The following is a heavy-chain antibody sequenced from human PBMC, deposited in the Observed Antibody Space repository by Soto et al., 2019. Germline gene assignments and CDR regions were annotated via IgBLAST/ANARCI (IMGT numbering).Heavy chain of an antibody. CDR1: GYILSELS. Sequence: ASVKVSCQVSGYILSELSLHWVRQAPGKGLEWMGGFTPGDGEKIYAQKFHGRVTMTEDTSTDTAYMELRSLRSEDTAVYYCVTDHYYDLFTGYVTFDYWGRGTLVTVSS. CDR3: VTDHYYDLFTGYVTFDY. V-gene: IGHV1-24*01. J-gene: IGHJ4*02. D-gene: IGHD3-9*01. CDR2: FTPGDGEK.